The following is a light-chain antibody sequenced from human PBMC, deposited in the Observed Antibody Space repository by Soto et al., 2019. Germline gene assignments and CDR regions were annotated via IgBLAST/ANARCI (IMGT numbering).Light chain of an antibody. CDR2: HAS. V-gene: IGKV3-11*01. J-gene: IGKJ5*01. Sequence: EIVLTQSPATLSLSPGERATLSCRASQSVSSYLAWYQQKPGQAPRLPIYHASHRATGIPARFSGSGSGTDFTLTISSLEPEDFAVYYCQQRNNWPPVTFGQGTRLEIK. CDR1: QSVSSY. CDR3: QQRNNWPPVT.